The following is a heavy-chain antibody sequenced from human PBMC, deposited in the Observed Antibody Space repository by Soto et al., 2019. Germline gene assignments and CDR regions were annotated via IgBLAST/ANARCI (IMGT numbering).Heavy chain of an antibody. V-gene: IGHV2-26*01. D-gene: IGHD6-13*01. CDR2: IFSNDEK. J-gene: IGHJ6*02. Sequence: QVTLKESGPVLVKPTETLTLTCTVSGFSLSNARMGVSWIRQPPGKALEWLAHIFSNDEKSYSTSLKSRLTISKDTSKSQVVLTMTNMDPVDTATYYCARIAGDSSSWYHRYHYYYYGMDVWGQGTTVTVSS. CDR3: ARIAGDSSSWYHRYHYYYYGMDV. CDR1: GFSLSNARMG.